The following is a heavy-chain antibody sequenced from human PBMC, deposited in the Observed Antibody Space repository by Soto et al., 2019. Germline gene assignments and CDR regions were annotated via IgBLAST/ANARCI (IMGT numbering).Heavy chain of an antibody. Sequence: QVQLVQSGAEVKKPGSSVKVSCKASGGTFSSYAISWVRQAPGQGLEWRGGIIPIFGTADYAQKFQGRVTIPADESTSTAYMELSSLRSEDTAVYYCASLIAAAGPPHSPRYYYGMDVWGQGTTVTVSS. CDR3: ASLIAAAGPPHSPRYYYGMDV. D-gene: IGHD6-13*01. CDR2: IIPIFGTA. CDR1: GGTFSSYA. V-gene: IGHV1-69*12. J-gene: IGHJ6*02.